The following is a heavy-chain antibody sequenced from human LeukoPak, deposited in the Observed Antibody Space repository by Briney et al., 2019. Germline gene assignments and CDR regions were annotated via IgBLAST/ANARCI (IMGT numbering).Heavy chain of an antibody. V-gene: IGHV3-48*02. CDR3: ARAVMAHFDY. CDR2: ISSSCSTT. CDR1: GFTFSSDA. Sequence: GGSLRLSCAASGFTFSSDAMNWVRQAPGKGLWWVSYISSSCSTTYYADSVKRGFTTSRDNTKKARYLQMNTPRDEDTAVYYFARAVMAHFDYGAQGPLVTVSS. D-gene: IGHD5-24*01. J-gene: IGHJ4*02.